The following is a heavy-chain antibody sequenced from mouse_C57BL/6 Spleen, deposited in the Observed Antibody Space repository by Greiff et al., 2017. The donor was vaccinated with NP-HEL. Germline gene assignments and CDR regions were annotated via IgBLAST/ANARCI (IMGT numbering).Heavy chain of an antibody. CDR3: ARWYYGSRYFDV. CDR1: GYTFTDYN. CDR2: INPNNGGT. Sequence: EVQLQESGPELVKPGASVKMSCKASGYTFTDYNMHWVKQSHGKSLEWIGYINPNNGGTSYNQKFKGKATLTVNKSSSTAYMELRSLTSEDSAVYYCARWYYGSRYFDVWGTGTTVTVSS. J-gene: IGHJ1*03. D-gene: IGHD1-1*01. V-gene: IGHV1-22*01.